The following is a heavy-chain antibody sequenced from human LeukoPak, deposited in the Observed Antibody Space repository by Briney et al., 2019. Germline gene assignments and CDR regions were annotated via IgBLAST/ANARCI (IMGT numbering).Heavy chain of an antibody. D-gene: IGHD6-13*01. Sequence: ETLSLTCTVSGGSISNYYWSWVRQPPGKGLLWVSRINSDGSSTSYADSVKGRFTISRDNAKNTLYLQMNSLRAEDTAVYYCARRIAAAAAPYYFDYWGQGTLVTVSS. J-gene: IGHJ4*02. CDR1: GGSISNYY. CDR3: ARRIAAAAAPYYFDY. CDR2: INSDGSST. V-gene: IGHV3-74*01.